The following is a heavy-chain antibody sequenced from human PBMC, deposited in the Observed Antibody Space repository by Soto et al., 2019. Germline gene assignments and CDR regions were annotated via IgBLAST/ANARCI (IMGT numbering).Heavy chain of an antibody. D-gene: IGHD5-18*01. CDR3: ARPAMVRVWAFDI. Sequence: GGSLRLSCAASGFTFSSYWMHWVRQAPGKGLVWVSRINSDGSGTSYADSVKGRFTISRDNAKNTLYLQMNSLRAEDTAVYYCARPAMVRVWAFDIWGQGTMVTVSS. CDR1: GFTFSSYW. CDR2: INSDGSGT. J-gene: IGHJ3*02. V-gene: IGHV3-74*01.